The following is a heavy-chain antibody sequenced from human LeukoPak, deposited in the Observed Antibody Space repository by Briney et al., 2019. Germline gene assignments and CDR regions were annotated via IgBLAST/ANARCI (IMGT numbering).Heavy chain of an antibody. CDR3: ARGGTVRNTIDY. CDR2: INPNSCAT. J-gene: IGHJ4*02. CDR1: GYTFTGNN. D-gene: IGHD1-14*01. V-gene: IGHV1-2*02. Sequence: GASVNVSCKASGYTFTGNNMHCVRQAPRQGLESMGWINPNSCATNFPQRFQERITMNRKAPRSTASMGLMSLRSEDMPMNNGARGGTVRNTIDYWGQGTLVTVSS.